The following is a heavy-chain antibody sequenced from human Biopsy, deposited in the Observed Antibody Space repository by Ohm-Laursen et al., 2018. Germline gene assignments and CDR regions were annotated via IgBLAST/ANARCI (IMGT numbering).Heavy chain of an antibody. V-gene: IGHV1-69*04. CDR1: GDTFNKYG. CDR2: IIPIVGIV. Sequence: SSVKVSCNASGDTFNKYGIFWVRQAPGQGLEWMGRIIPIVGIVNYAQRFQGRVTMTADKSTSTAYLDLSSLISEDTAVYYCARGGSGSGYYGMDVWGQGTTVTVSS. J-gene: IGHJ6*02. D-gene: IGHD3-10*01. CDR3: ARGGSGSGYYGMDV.